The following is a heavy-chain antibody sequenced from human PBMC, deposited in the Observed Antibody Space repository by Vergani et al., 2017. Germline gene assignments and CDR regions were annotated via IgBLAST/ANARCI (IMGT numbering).Heavy chain of an antibody. V-gene: IGHV4-31*11. Sequence: QVQLQESGPGVVKPSQTLSLTCAVSGGSISSGEHCWTWIRQRPGKGLEWIGYIFYSGTTYDNPSLRSRLTISVDTSQNQFSLKLRSVTAADTAVYYCARVDTQVPATSHFYYMDVWGKXP. J-gene: IGHJ6*03. CDR3: ARVDTQVPATSHFYYMDV. CDR2: IFYSGTT. D-gene: IGHD6-25*01. CDR1: GGSISSGEHC.